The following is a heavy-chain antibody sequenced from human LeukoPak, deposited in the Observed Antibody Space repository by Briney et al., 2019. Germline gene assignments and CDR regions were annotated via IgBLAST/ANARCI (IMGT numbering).Heavy chain of an antibody. CDR3: AKDYNGYDSY. D-gene: IGHD5-12*01. CDR2: ISASGGST. V-gene: IGHV3-23*01. Sequence: GGSLRLSCAASGFTFSTYAMNWVRQAPGKGLEWVSTISASGGSTYYADSVQGRFTISRDNSKNTLYLQMNSLGAEDTALYYCAKDYNGYDSYWGQGTLVTVSS. J-gene: IGHJ4*02. CDR1: GFTFSTYA.